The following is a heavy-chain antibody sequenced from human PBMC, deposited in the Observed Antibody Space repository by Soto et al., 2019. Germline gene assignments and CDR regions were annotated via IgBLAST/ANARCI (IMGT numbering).Heavy chain of an antibody. CDR3: AREPEGVGYFDI. J-gene: IGHJ3*02. Sequence: QVQLVQSGAEVKTSGASVKVSCRASGYTFTRNPMHWVRQAPGQRLEWMGWINTANGNKKYAENFQGRVSISRDTSATTAYMELNSLRFEDTAVYYCAREPEGVGYFDIWGQGTRVTVSS. V-gene: IGHV1-3*04. CDR2: INTANGNK. CDR1: GYTFTRNP. D-gene: IGHD3-10*01.